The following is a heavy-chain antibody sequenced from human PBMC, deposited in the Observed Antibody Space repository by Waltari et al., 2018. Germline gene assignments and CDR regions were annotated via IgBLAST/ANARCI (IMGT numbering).Heavy chain of an antibody. Sequence: EVQLVQSGAEVKQPGATVKISCKVSGYTLSDYYIHWVQQAPGKGPEWMGLVDPGNGETIYTEKFQGRVSITADSSTDTAYMELSSLRSEDTAVYYWATDPDFSSSSRYFDYWGQGTLVTVPS. V-gene: IGHV1-69-2*01. J-gene: IGHJ4*02. CDR2: VDPGNGET. D-gene: IGHD6-6*01. CDR1: GYTLSDYY. CDR3: ATDPDFSSSSRYFDY.